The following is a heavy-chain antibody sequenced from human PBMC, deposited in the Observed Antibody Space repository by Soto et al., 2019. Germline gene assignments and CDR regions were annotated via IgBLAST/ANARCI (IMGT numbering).Heavy chain of an antibody. D-gene: IGHD5-12*01. Sequence: SETLSLTCAVYGESFSGYYWSWIRQPPGKGLEWIGEINHSGSTNYNPSLKSRVTMSVDTSKNQFSLKLSSVTAADTAMYYCAGNIVATISSFAYWGQGTLVTVSS. CDR1: GESFSGYY. J-gene: IGHJ4*02. CDR3: AGNIVATISSFAY. CDR2: INHSGST. V-gene: IGHV4-34*01.